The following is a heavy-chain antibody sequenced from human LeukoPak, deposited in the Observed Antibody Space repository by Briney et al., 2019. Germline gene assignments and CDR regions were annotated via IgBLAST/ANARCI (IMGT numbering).Heavy chain of an antibody. V-gene: IGHV3-30*03. CDR1: GFTFHDHG. CDR2: IAADGGVK. CDR3: AREATWGQWYFDH. D-gene: IGHD6-19*01. J-gene: IGHJ4*02. Sequence: GTSLRLPCVASGFTFHDHGMDWVRQAPGKGLEWVAVIAADGGVKHYADSVKGRFTLSRDNSKNTLSLQMNSLSVEDTAVYYCAREATWGQWYFDHWGQGTPVTVSS.